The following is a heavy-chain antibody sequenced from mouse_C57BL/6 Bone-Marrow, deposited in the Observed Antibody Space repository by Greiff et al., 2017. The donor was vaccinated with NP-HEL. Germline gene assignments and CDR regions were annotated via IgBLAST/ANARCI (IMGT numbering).Heavy chain of an antibody. CDR3: VYYDYHGYFAA. J-gene: IGHJ1*03. CDR1: GYTFTSYW. V-gene: IGHV1-69*01. CDR2: IDHSDSYT. Sequence: QVQLQQPGAELVMPGASVQLSCKASGYTFTSYWMHWVKQRHGKGLAWIGEIDHSDSYTNYNQKFKGKSTLTVDKSSSTAYMQLSSLTSEDSAVYYCVYYDYHGYFAAWGTATTVPASS. D-gene: IGHD2-4*01.